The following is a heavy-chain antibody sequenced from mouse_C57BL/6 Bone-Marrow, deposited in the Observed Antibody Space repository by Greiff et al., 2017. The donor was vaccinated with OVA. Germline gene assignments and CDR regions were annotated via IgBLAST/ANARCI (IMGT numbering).Heavy chain of an antibody. CDR1: GYTFTDYE. Sequence: VQLQQSGAELVRPGASVTLSCKASGYTFTDYEMHWVKQTPVHGLEWIGAIDPETGGTAYNQKFKGKAILTADKSSSTAYMELRSLTSEDSAVYYCTRGYSKYYAMDYWGQGTSVTVSS. CDR2: IDPETGGT. J-gene: IGHJ4*01. D-gene: IGHD2-5*01. CDR3: TRGYSKYYAMDY. V-gene: IGHV1-15*01.